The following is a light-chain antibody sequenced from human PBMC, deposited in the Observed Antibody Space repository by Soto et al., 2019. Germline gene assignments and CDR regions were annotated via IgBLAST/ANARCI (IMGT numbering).Light chain of an antibody. Sequence: QSVLTQPPSVSAAPGQKVTISCSGSSSNIGSYSVSWYQQLPGTAPKLLIYENYEHPTGIPGRFSGSKSGTSATLGITGLQAGEEADYYCGAWDGSLPGGVFGGGTKLTVL. CDR3: GAWDGSLPGGV. CDR1: SSNIGSYS. V-gene: IGLV1-51*02. J-gene: IGLJ2*01. CDR2: ENY.